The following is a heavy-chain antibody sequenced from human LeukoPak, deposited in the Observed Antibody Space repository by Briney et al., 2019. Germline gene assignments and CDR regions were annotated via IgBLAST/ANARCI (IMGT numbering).Heavy chain of an antibody. CDR2: IGRSGDSL. J-gene: IGHJ6*02. V-gene: IGHV3-11*01. D-gene: IGHD3-9*01. Sequence: GGSLRLSCAASGFPFRDYYMTWIRQAPGKGLEWISYIGRSGDSLYYADSVEGRFTISRDNAKNSLFLEMNSLRADDTAVYYCAREVVIFPDYYYYGMDVWGQGTTVTVSS. CDR1: GFPFRDYY. CDR3: AREVVIFPDYYYYGMDV.